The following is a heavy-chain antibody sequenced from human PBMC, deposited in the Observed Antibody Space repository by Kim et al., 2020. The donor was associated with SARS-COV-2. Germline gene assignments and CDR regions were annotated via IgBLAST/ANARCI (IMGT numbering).Heavy chain of an antibody. CDR2: ISYDGSNK. CDR3: ARPKGGGYGSGMDV. CDR1: GLTFSSYA. D-gene: IGHD1-26*01. J-gene: IGHJ6*02. V-gene: IGHV3-30*04. Sequence: GGSLRLSCAASGLTFSSYAMHWVCKAPGKGLEWVAVISYDGSNKYYADSVKGRFTISRDNSKNTLYLQMNSLRAEDTAVYYCARPKGGGYGSGMDVWGQGTTVTVSS.